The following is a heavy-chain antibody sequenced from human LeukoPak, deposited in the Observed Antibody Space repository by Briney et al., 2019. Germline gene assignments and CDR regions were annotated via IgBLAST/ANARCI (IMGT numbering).Heavy chain of an antibody. Sequence: GGSLRLSCAASGFTLSSYAMSWVRQAPGKGLEWVSAISDSGNTYHADSVKGRFTISRDSSKNTLFLQMNGLRPEDAAVYYCARGRHSYESSDYYYEGDAFDIWGQGTMVTVSS. CDR2: ISDSGNT. J-gene: IGHJ3*02. V-gene: IGHV3-23*01. CDR1: GFTLSSYA. CDR3: ARGRHSYESSDYYYEGDAFDI. D-gene: IGHD3-22*01.